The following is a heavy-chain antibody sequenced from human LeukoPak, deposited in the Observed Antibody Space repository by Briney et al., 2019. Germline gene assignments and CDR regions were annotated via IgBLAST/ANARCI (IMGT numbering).Heavy chain of an antibody. V-gene: IGHV4-61*09. Sequence: SETLSLTCTVSGDSISSGNYCWSWLRQPAGKGLEWIGHIYTSGSTNYNPSLKSRVTMSVDTSKNQFSLKLNSVTAADTAVYYCAREYKNYPWRFDYWGQGALFTVSS. D-gene: IGHD5-24*01. CDR1: GDSISSGNYC. J-gene: IGHJ4*02. CDR3: AREYKNYPWRFDY. CDR2: IYTSGST.